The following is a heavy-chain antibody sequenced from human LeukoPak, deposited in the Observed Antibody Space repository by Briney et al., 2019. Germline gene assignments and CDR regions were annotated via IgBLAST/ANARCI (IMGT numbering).Heavy chain of an antibody. V-gene: IGHV4-39*01. CDR1: SGSISSSSYY. D-gene: IGHD5-12*01. CDR2: MYHSGTT. Sequence: SETLSLTCTVSSGSISSSSYYWGWIRQPPGKGLEWIGSMYHSGTTYYNPSLKSRVTLSVDTSKNQFSLKLSSVTAADTAVYYCAGQYTGYDAFDYWGQGTLVTVSS. J-gene: IGHJ4*02. CDR3: AGQYTGYDAFDY.